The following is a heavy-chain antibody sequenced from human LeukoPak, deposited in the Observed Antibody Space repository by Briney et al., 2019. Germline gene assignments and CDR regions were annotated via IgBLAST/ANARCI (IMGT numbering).Heavy chain of an antibody. CDR2: ISSSSSTI. CDR3: ARAFSRSVPGEVDWPSGWRPL. J-gene: IGHJ4*02. D-gene: IGHD3-3*02. Sequence: GGSLRLSCAASGFTFSSYSMNWVRQAPGKGLEWVSYISSSSSTIYYADSVKGRFTISRDNAKNSLYLQMNSLRAEDTAVYYCARAFSRSVPGEVDWPSGWRPLWGQGTLVTVSS. CDR1: GFTFSSYS. V-gene: IGHV3-48*04.